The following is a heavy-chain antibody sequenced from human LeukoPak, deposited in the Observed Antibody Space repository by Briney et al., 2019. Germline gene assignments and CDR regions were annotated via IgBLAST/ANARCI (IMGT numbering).Heavy chain of an antibody. D-gene: IGHD5-24*01. V-gene: IGHV4-59*01. Sequence: KPSETLSLTCTVSGGSISSYYWSWIRQPPGKGLEWIGYIYYSGSTNYNPSLKSRVTISVDTSKNQFSLKLSSVTAADTAVYYCARVRRWLQHYYYMDVWGKGTTVTVSS. CDR3: ARVRRWLQHYYYMDV. J-gene: IGHJ6*03. CDR1: GGSISSYY. CDR2: IYYSGST.